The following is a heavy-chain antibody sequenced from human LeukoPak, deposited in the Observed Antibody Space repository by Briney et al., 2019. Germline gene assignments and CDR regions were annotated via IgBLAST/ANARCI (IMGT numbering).Heavy chain of an antibody. D-gene: IGHD2-15*01. CDR3: ARVECDGYCSGGSCPCYYYGMDV. J-gene: IGHJ6*02. CDR2: ISSSSSTI. Sequence: GGSLRLSCAASGFTFSSYSMNWVRQAPGKGLEWVSYISSSSSTIYYADSVKGRFTISRDNAKNSLYLQMNSLRDEDTAVYYCARVECDGYCSGGSCPCYYYGMDVWGQGTTVTVSS. CDR1: GFTFSSYS. V-gene: IGHV3-48*02.